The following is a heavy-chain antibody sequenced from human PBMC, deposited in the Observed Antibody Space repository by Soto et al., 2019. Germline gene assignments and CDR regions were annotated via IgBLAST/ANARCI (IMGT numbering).Heavy chain of an antibody. V-gene: IGHV3-53*01. J-gene: IGHJ4*02. CDR1: GFTISTNY. CDR3: ARGQRGYSYGVFDY. Sequence: EVQLVESGGGLMQPGGSLRLACAASGFTISTNYMTWVRQAPGKGLEWVSINYSGGGTYYADSAKGRFTISRDNSKNTLYLQMNSLRAEDTAVYYCARGQRGYSYGVFDYWGQGTLVTVSS. D-gene: IGHD5-18*01. CDR2: NYSGGGT.